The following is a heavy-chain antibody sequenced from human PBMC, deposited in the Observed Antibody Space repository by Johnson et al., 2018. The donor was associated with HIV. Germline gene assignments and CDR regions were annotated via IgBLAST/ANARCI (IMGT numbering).Heavy chain of an antibody. J-gene: IGHJ3*02. Sequence: QVQLVESGGGVVQPGRSLRLSCAASGFTVSSNYMSWVRQAPGKGLEWVAFIRYDGSNKYYADSVKGRFTISRDNSKNTLYLQMNSLRAEDTAVYYCARDSPRIVGVPDAFDIWGKGTMVTVSS. CDR3: ARDSPRIVGVPDAFDI. D-gene: IGHD1-26*01. V-gene: IGHV3-30*02. CDR2: IRYDGSNK. CDR1: GFTVSSNY.